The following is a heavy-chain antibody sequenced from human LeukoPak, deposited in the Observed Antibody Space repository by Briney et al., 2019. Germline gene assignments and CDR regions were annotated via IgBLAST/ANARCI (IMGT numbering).Heavy chain of an antibody. Sequence: ASVKVSCKASGYTFTSYYMHWVRQAPGQGLEWMGIINPSGGSTSYAQKFQGRVTMTRDTSTSTVYMELSSLRSEDTAVYYCARSRRPYYYDSSGPHFDYWGQGTLVTVSS. CDR1: GYTFTSYY. CDR2: INPSGGST. CDR3: ARSRRPYYYDSSGPHFDY. J-gene: IGHJ4*02. D-gene: IGHD3-22*01. V-gene: IGHV1-46*01.